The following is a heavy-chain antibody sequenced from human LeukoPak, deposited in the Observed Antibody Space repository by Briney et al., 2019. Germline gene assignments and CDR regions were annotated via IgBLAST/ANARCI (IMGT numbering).Heavy chain of an antibody. V-gene: IGHV3-11*04. D-gene: IGHD4-11*01. CDR1: GFTFSDYY. Sequence: GGSLRLSCAASGFTFSDYYMSWIRQAPGKGLEWVSYISSSGSTIYYADSVKGRFTISRDNAKNSLYLQMNSLRAEDTAVYYCARETPYSNYFGAASYYFDYWGQGTLVTVSS. CDR2: ISSSGSTI. J-gene: IGHJ4*02. CDR3: ARETPYSNYFGAASYYFDY.